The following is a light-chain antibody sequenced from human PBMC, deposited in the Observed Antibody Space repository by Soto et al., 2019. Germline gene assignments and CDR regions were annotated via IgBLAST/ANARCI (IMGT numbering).Light chain of an antibody. CDR1: NSNIGRYS. J-gene: IGLJ3*02. CDR2: SDD. Sequence: QPVLTQPPSLSGTPGQRVTISCSGSNSNIGRYSVNWYQHFPGTAPKILIYSDDERPSGVPDRFSGSKSGTSASLAITGLQAEDEADYYCQSYDNSLSGSVFGGGTKLTVL. CDR3: QSYDNSLSGSV. V-gene: IGLV1-40*01.